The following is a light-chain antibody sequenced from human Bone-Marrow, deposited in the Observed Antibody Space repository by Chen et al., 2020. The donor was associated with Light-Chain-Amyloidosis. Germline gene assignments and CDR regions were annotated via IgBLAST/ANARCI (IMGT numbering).Light chain of an antibody. V-gene: IGKV1-5*03. CDR1: QSISNW. CDR2: MAS. J-gene: IGKJ1*01. Sequence: IQMTQSPSTLSASVGDRVTITCRASQSISNWLAWYQQKPGKAPKVLIYMASNLESGVPSRFSGSGSGTESTLTITNLQVDDFATYYCQQYNRHSAATFGQWTKVEIK. CDR3: QQYNRHSAAT.